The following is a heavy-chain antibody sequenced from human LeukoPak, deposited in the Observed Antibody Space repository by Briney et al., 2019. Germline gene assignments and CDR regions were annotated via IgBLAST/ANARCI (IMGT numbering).Heavy chain of an antibody. J-gene: IGHJ6*03. CDR2: MNPNSGNT. D-gene: IGHD6-13*01. CDR1: GYTFTNYD. V-gene: IGHV1-8*01. CDR3: ARIVAAAGTVYYYYYMDV. Sequence: ASVKVSCKASGYTFTNYDINWVRQATGQGLEWMGWMNPNSGNTGYAQKFQGRVTMTRNTSISTAYMELSSLRSEDTAVYYCARIVAAAGTVYYYYYMDVWGKGTTVTISS.